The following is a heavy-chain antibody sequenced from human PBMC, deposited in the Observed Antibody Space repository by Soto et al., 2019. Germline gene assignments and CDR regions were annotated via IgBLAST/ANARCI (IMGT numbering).Heavy chain of an antibody. J-gene: IGHJ4*02. D-gene: IGHD6-13*01. V-gene: IGHV4-31*03. CDR1: GGSISSGGYY. CDR3: ARVGGSIAAADY. CDR2: IYYSGST. Sequence: SETLSLTCTVSGGSISSGGYYWSWIRQHPGKGLEWMGYIYYSGSTYYNPSLKSRVTISVDTSKNQFSLKLSSVTAADTAVNYCARVGGSIAAADYWGQGTLVTVSS.